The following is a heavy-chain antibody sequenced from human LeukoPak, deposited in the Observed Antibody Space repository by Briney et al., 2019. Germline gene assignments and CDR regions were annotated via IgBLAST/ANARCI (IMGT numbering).Heavy chain of an antibody. CDR3: ARISIMTTGYYRLDY. D-gene: IGHD3-9*01. CDR1: GYTFTGHY. V-gene: IGHV1-2*02. J-gene: IGHJ4*02. Sequence: ASVKVSCKASGYTFTGHYLHWVRQAPGQGLEWMGWRNPNTGDTFYIQKVQGRFTMTGDKSISTAYMELSRLMSDDTAVYYCARISIMTTGYYRLDYWGQGTLVTVYS. CDR2: RNPNTGDT.